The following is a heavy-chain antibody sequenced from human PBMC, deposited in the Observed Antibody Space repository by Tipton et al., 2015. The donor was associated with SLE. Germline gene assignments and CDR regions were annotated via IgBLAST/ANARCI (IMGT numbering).Heavy chain of an antibody. V-gene: IGHV4-34*01. CDR1: GGSFSGYY. CDR2: INHGGST. Sequence: LRLSCAVYGGSFSGYYWSWIRQPPGKGLEWIGEINHGGSTNYNPSLKSRVTISVDTSKNQFSLKLSSVTAADTAVYYCARLYDFWSGEVDAFDIWGQGTMVTVSS. CDR3: ARLYDFWSGEVDAFDI. J-gene: IGHJ3*02. D-gene: IGHD3-3*01.